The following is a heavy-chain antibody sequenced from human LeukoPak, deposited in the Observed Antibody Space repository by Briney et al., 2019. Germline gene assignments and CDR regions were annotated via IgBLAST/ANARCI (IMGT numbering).Heavy chain of an antibody. D-gene: IGHD3-16*02. CDR3: ARHIGGGIEDMDV. J-gene: IGHJ6*03. Sequence: TETLSLTCIVSGDPIGTYYWSWIRQSPGKGLEGIGYIYVTGSTRYNPYLQSRVTISVDTSRNQFLLEMGSVTAADTAVYYCARHIGGGIEDMDVWGTGTKVTDSS. CDR1: GDPIGTYY. V-gene: IGHV4-59*08. CDR2: IYVTGST.